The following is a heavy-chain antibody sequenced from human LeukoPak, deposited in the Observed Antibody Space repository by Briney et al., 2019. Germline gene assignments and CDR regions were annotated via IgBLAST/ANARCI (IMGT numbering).Heavy chain of an antibody. CDR2: IKQDGSEK. J-gene: IGHJ4*02. CDR1: GFTFSSYW. Sequence: GGSLRLSCAASGFTFSSYWMSWVRQAPGKGLEWVANIKQDGSEKYYVDSEKGRFTIPRDNAKNSLYLQMNSLRAEDTAVYYCARGGGYDLYFDYWGQGTLVTVSS. CDR3: ARGGGYDLYFDY. D-gene: IGHD5-12*01. V-gene: IGHV3-7*03.